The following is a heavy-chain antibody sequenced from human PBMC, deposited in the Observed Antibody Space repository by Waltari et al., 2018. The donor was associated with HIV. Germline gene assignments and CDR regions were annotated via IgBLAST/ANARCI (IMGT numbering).Heavy chain of an antibody. Sequence: QVQLVESGGGVVRPGRSLRLSCAASGFSVSRYGMHWVRQAPGKGGGGWEVIWHNGSKESYAGAVKGRFTESRDTPKNTLKLERNRLGAEDTAGDHCAREPGTLLIAVAGAFDCWGPGIPVTVSS. CDR3: AREPGTLLIAVAGAFDC. CDR2: IWHNGSKE. V-gene: IGHV3-33*01. CDR1: GFSVSRYG. J-gene: IGHJ4*02. D-gene: IGHD6-19*01.